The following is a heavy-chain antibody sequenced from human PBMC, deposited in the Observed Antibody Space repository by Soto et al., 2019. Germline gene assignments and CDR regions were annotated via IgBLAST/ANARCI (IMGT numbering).Heavy chain of an antibody. V-gene: IGHV3-9*01. Sequence: EVQLVESGGGLVQPGRSLRLSCAASGFIFDDYAMHWVRQAPGKGLEWVAGISGNSGSLGYADSVKGRFTISRDNAKNSLYLQRNRLRGEDRALYYCAKDRYSSSAYSYYGRDAWGQGTTVTVSS. CDR2: ISGNSGSL. CDR1: GFIFDDYA. J-gene: IGHJ6*02. D-gene: IGHD3-16*01. CDR3: AKDRYSSSAYSYYGRDA.